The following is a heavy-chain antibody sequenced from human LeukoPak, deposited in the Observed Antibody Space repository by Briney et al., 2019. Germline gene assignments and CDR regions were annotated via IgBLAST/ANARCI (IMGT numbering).Heavy chain of an antibody. J-gene: IGHJ5*02. D-gene: IGHD6-13*01. Sequence: SETLSLTCTVSGYSISSGYYWGWIRQPPGKGLEWIGSIYHSGSTYYNPSLKSRVTISVDTSKNQFSLKLSSVTAADTAVYYCGNDLSLGYSSSWYGSDPWGQGTLVTVSS. CDR3: GNDLSLGYSSSWYGSDP. V-gene: IGHV4-38-2*02. CDR2: IYHSGST. CDR1: GYSISSGYY.